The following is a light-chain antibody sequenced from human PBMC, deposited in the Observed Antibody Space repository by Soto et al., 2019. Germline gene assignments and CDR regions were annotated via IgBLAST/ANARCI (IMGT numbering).Light chain of an antibody. V-gene: IGLV2-14*03. Sequence: HSALTQPTSVSGSPGQSITISCTGNHNDIGTYDYVSWYQQHPGRAPRLLIYGVTTRPSGISDRFSASKSGLTASLTISGLQPEDEADYYCSLFTSDRIYVFGPGTKVTVL. CDR2: GVT. J-gene: IGLJ1*01. CDR3: SLFTSDRIYV. CDR1: HNDIGTYDY.